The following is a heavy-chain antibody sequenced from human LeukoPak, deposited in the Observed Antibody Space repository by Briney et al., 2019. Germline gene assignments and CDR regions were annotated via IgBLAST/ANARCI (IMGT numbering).Heavy chain of an antibody. Sequence: PGGSLRLSCAASGFTFSSYAMHWVRQAPGKGLEYVSAISSNGGSTYYANSVKGRFTISRDNSKNTLYLQMGSLRAEDMAVYYCASSSPKEAMTYYYDSSGHITGPRGAFDIWGQGTMVTVSS. CDR3: ASSSPKEAMTYYYDSSGHITGPRGAFDI. CDR2: ISSNGGST. J-gene: IGHJ3*02. D-gene: IGHD3-22*01. CDR1: GFTFSSYA. V-gene: IGHV3-64*01.